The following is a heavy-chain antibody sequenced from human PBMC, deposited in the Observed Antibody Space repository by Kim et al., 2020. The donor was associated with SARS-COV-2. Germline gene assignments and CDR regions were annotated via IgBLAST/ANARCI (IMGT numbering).Heavy chain of an antibody. V-gene: IGHV3-11*01. Sequence: GGSLRLSCAASGFTFSDYYMSWVRQAPGKGLEWIAYINHRGTTTYYADSVKGRFTISRDTAENSLSLQMNNVRVEDTALYYCARVKVNITGNSFDYWGRGTLVTASS. CDR3: ARVKVNITGNSFDY. D-gene: IGHD2-21*01. CDR2: INHRGTTT. J-gene: IGHJ4*02. CDR1: GFTFSDYY.